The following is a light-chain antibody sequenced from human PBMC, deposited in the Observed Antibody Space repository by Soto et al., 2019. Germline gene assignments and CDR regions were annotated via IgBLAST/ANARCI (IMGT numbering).Light chain of an antibody. CDR1: QSISNY. CDR2: DAS. CDR3: QQRSNWPPIT. Sequence: EIVLTQSPATLSLSPGERATLSCLASQSISNYLAWYQQKPGQAPRLLIYDASNRATGIPARFSGSGSGTDFTLTISSLEPEDFAIYYCQQRSNWPPITFGQGTGLEIK. V-gene: IGKV3-11*01. J-gene: IGKJ5*01.